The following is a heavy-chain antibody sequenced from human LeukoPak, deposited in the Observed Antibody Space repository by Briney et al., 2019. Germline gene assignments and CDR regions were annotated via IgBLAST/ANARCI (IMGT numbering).Heavy chain of an antibody. CDR1: GFTFSSYW. CDR2: IKQDGSEK. D-gene: IGHD4-23*01. V-gene: IGHV3-7*04. CDR3: ARGGGPDFFDP. J-gene: IGHJ5*02. Sequence: GGSLRLSCAASGFTFSSYWMSWVRQAPGKGLEWVANIKQDGSEKYYVDSVKGRFTTSRDNTKNSLYLHMNSLRAEDTAVYYCARGGGPDFFDPWGQGTLVTVSS.